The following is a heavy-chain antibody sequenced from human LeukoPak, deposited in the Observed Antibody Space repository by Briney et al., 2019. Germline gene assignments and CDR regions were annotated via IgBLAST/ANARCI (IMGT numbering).Heavy chain of an antibody. CDR1: GLSFSGYW. V-gene: IGHV3-74*01. D-gene: IGHD7-27*01. J-gene: IGHJ4*02. Sequence: LRFSCDHSGLSFSGYWRNCRCQAHRKGLVWVSRLSGDGSNTFYADSVKGRFTISRDNAKNTLYLQMNSLRAEDTAVYYCARALSTGDWGQGTLVTVSS. CDR3: ARALSTGD. CDR2: LSGDGSNT.